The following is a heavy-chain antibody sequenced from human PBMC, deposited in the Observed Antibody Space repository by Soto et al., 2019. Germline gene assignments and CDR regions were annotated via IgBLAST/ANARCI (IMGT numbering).Heavy chain of an antibody. J-gene: IGHJ6*02. V-gene: IGHV4-61*01. Sequence: SETLSLTCTVSGGSVSSGSYYWSWVRQPPGKGLEWIAYIYYSGSTNYNPSLKSRVTISVDRSKNQFSLKLNSVTAADTAVYYCARATYYYYGMDVWGQGTTVTV. CDR2: IYYSGST. CDR3: ARATYYYYGMDV. CDR1: GGSVSSGSYY. D-gene: IGHD1-26*01.